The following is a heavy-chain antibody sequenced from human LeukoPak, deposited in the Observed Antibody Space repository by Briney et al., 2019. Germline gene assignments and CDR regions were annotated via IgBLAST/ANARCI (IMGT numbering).Heavy chain of an antibody. CDR1: GYTFTSYD. V-gene: IGHV1-8*01. Sequence: ASVKVSCKASGYTFTSYDINWVRQATGQGLEWMGWMNPNSGNTGYAQKFQGRVTMTRDTSTSTVYMELSSLRSDDTAVYYCARAEIFSNGPDYWGQGTLVTLSS. CDR2: MNPNSGNT. CDR3: ARAEIFSNGPDY. J-gene: IGHJ4*02. D-gene: IGHD3-9*01.